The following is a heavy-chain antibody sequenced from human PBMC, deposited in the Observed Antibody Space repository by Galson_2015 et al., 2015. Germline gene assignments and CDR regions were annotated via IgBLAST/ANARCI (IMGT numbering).Heavy chain of an antibody. Sequence: PPGKGLEWIGYMYSSGSTDYNPSLKSRVTISLDTSKNEISLKLSSVTAADTALYYCARLASSTAPFDYWGQGTLVTVSS. CDR2: MYSSGST. D-gene: IGHD2-2*01. J-gene: IGHJ4*02. V-gene: IGHV4-61*07. CDR3: ARLASSTAPFDY.